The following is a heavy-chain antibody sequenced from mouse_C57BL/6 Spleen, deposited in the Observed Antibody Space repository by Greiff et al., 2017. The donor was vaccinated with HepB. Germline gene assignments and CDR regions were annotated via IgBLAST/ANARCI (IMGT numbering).Heavy chain of an antibody. Sequence: EVQLQQSGPELVKPGASVKIPCKASGYTFTDYNMDWVKQSHGKSLEWIGDINPNNGGTIYNQKFKGKATLTVDKSSSTAYMEIRSLTSEDTAVYYCARKGDDGMVYFDYWGQGTTLTVSS. V-gene: IGHV1-18*01. J-gene: IGHJ2*01. CDR2: INPNNGGT. CDR1: GYTFTDYN. CDR3: ARKGDDGMVYFDY. D-gene: IGHD2-2*01.